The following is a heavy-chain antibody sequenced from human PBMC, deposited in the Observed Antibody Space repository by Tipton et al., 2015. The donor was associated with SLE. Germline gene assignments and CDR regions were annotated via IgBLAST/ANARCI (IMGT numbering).Heavy chain of an antibody. V-gene: IGHV4-34*01. D-gene: IGHD5-24*01. Sequence: LRLSCAVYGGSFSGYYWSWIRQPPGKGLEWIGEINHSGSTNYNPPLKSRVTISVDTSKNQFSLKLSSVTAADTAVYYCATRAVEDAFDIWGQGTMVTVSS. CDR3: ATRAVEDAFDI. CDR1: GGSFSGYY. J-gene: IGHJ3*02. CDR2: INHSGST.